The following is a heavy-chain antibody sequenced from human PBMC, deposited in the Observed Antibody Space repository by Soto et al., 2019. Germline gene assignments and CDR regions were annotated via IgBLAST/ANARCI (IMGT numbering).Heavy chain of an antibody. Sequence: SETLSLTCTVSGGSISSYYWSWIRQPPGKGLEWIGYIYYSGSTNYNPSLKSRVTISVDTSKNQFSLKLSSVTAADTAVYYCARLGYCSGGSCYWESWFDPWGQGTLVTVSS. D-gene: IGHD2-15*01. CDR2: IYYSGST. V-gene: IGHV4-59*08. CDR1: GGSISSYY. J-gene: IGHJ5*02. CDR3: ARLGYCSGGSCYWESWFDP.